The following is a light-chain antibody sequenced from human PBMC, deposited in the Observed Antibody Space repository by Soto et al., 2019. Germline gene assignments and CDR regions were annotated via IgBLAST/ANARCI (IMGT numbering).Light chain of an antibody. CDR1: QSVSTY. V-gene: IGKV1-39*01. Sequence: DIQMTQSPSSLSASVGDRVTITCRASQSVSTYFNWYQQKPGKAPNLLIYAASNLQSGVPSRFSGTGSGTDFTLTISSLQSEDSATYYCQQSYGIPRTFGQGTKVEIK. J-gene: IGKJ1*01. CDR2: AAS. CDR3: QQSYGIPRT.